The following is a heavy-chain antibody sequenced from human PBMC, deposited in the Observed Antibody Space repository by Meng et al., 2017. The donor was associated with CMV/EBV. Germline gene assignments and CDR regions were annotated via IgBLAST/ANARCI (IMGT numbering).Heavy chain of an antibody. CDR1: GYTFTSYD. Sequence: ASVKVSCKASGYTFTSYDINWVRQATGQGLEWMGWISAYNGNTNYAQKLQGRVTMTTDTSTSTAYMELRSLRSDDTAVYYCARDGVSIVGATTVDYWGQGTLVTVSS. CDR3: ARDGVSIVGATTVDY. J-gene: IGHJ4*02. V-gene: IGHV1-18*01. CDR2: ISAYNGNT. D-gene: IGHD1-26*01.